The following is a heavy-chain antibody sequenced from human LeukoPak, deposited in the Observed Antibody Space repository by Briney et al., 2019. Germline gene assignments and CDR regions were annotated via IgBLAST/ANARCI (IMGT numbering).Heavy chain of an antibody. CDR2: ISGSGGST. Sequence: PGGSLRLSCAASGFTFSSYAMSWVRQAPGTGLEWVSAISGSGGSTYYADSVKGRFTISRDNSKNTLYLQMNSLRAEDTAVYYCAKGAKYCSGGSCSTIGWYFDYWGQGTLVTVSS. V-gene: IGHV3-23*01. CDR1: GFTFSSYA. CDR3: AKGAKYCSGGSCSTIGWYFDY. J-gene: IGHJ4*02. D-gene: IGHD2-15*01.